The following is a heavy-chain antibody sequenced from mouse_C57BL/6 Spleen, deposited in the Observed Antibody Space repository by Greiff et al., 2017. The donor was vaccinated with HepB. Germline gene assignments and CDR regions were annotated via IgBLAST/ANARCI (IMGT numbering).Heavy chain of an antibody. D-gene: IGHD1-1*01. Sequence: QVQLQQPGAELVKPGASVKMSCTASGFTFTGYWITWVRQRPGQGLEWIGYIYTGSGSTNYTEKFKGRATLTVDTSSSTAYMQLSSLTSEDSAVYYGARGDYYGSSRGWFAYWGQGTLVTVSA. V-gene: IGHV1-55*01. J-gene: IGHJ3*01. CDR3: ARGDYYGSSRGWFAY. CDR2: IYTGSGST. CDR1: GFTFTGYW.